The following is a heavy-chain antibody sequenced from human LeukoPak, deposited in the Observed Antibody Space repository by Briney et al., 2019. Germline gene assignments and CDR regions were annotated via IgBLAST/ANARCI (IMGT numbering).Heavy chain of an antibody. Sequence: ASVKVSCKASGYTFTSYGISWVRQAPGQGLEWMGWISAYNGNTNYAQKLQGRVTMTTDTSTSTAYMELRSLRSDDTAVYYYARVEPPEHPDLLEMANYGMDGWGQGTTVTVSS. CDR2: ISAYNGNT. D-gene: IGHD5-24*01. J-gene: IGHJ6*02. CDR3: ARVEPPEHPDLLEMANYGMDG. CDR1: GYTFTSYG. V-gene: IGHV1-18*01.